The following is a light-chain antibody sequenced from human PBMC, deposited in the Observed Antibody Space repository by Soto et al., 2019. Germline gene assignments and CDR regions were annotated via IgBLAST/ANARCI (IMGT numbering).Light chain of an antibody. CDR3: TSCITANTRCV. CDR1: SSDIGRYNY. V-gene: IGLV2-14*01. CDR2: EVN. Sequence: QSALTQPASVSESPGQSITISCTGTSSDIGRYNYVSWFQQHPGKVPKLVIFEVNYRPSGVSDRFSGSKSGNTASLTITGLQAEDEADYYCTSCITANTRCVFGSGTKLTVL. J-gene: IGLJ1*01.